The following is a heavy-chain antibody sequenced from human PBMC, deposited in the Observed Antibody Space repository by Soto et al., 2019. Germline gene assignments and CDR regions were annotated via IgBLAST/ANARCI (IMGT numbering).Heavy chain of an antibody. V-gene: IGHV3-33*08. J-gene: IGHJ4*02. D-gene: IGHD1-26*01. CDR3: ARDGVGATTFFGFLDY. CDR1: ASIFKGHG. CDR2: IRYDGSDE. Sequence: QVQLAESGGGVVQPGGSLRLSCAASASIFKGHGMHWVRQAPGKGLEWVAIIRYDGSDEHYGDSVEGRFTISRDNSKNMLYLQMNSLRAEDTAVYYCARDGVGATTFFGFLDYWGQGTLVTVSS.